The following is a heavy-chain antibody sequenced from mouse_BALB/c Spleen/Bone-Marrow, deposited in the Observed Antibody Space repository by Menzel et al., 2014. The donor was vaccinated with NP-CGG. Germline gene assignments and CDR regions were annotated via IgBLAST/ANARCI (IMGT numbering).Heavy chain of an antibody. CDR3: ARQTYYDYDGYFDY. Sequence: EVKLEESGGDLVKPGGSLKLSCAASGFTFSSYGMSWVRQTPDKRLEWVATISSGGSYTYYPDSVEGRFTISRDNAKNTLYLQMSSLKSEDTAMYYCARQTYYDYDGYFDYWGQGTTLTVSS. CDR1: GFTFSSYG. CDR2: ISSGGSYT. V-gene: IGHV5-6*02. J-gene: IGHJ2*01. D-gene: IGHD2-4*01.